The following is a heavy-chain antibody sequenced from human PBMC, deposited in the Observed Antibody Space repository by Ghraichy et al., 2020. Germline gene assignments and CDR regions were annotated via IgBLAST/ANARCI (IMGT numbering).Heavy chain of an antibody. CDR3: ARDSYYDSSGYYFESWMFDP. V-gene: IGHV3-48*02. J-gene: IGHJ5*02. CDR2: ISSSSSTI. D-gene: IGHD3-22*01. CDR1: GFTFSSYS. Sequence: GGSLRLSCAASGFTFSSYSMNWVRQAPGKGLEWVSYISSSSSTIYYADSVKGRFTISRDNAKNSLYLQMNSLRDEDTAVYYCARDSYYDSSGYYFESWMFDPWGQGTLVTVSS.